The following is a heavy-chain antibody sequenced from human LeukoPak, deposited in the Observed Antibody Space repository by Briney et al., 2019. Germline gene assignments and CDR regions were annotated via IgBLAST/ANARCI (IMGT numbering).Heavy chain of an antibody. CDR1: GFTFSSYW. V-gene: IGHV3-7*01. CDR3: ARVGCSSTSCFRGYYYYYGMDV. Sequence: GGSLRLSCAASGFTFSSYWMSWVRQAPGKGLEWVANIKRDGSEKYYVDSVKGRFTISRDNAKNSLYLQMNSLRAEGTAVYYCARVGCSSTSCFRGYYYYYGMDVWGQGTTVTVSS. J-gene: IGHJ6*02. CDR2: IKRDGSEK. D-gene: IGHD2-2*01.